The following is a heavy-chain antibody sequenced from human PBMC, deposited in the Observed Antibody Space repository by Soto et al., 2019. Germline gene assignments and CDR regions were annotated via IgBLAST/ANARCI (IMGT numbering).Heavy chain of an antibody. CDR3: ARDRAITMVRGVIVIDAFDI. D-gene: IGHD3-10*01. J-gene: IGHJ3*02. V-gene: IGHV3-33*01. CDR1: GFTFSSYG. Sequence: GGSLRLSCAASGFTFSSYGMHWVRQAPGKGLEWAAVIWYDGSNKYYADSVKGRFTISRDNSKNTLYLQMNSLRAEDTAVYYCARDRAITMVRGVIVIDAFDIWGQGTMVTVSS. CDR2: IWYDGSNK.